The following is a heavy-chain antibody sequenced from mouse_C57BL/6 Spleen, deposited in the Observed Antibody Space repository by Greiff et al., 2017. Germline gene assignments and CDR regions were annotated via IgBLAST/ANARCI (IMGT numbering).Heavy chain of an antibody. V-gene: IGHV1-18*01. Sequence: EVQLQQSGPELVKPGASVKIPCKASGYTFTDYNMDWVQQSHGKSLEWIGDINPNNGGTIYNQKFKGKATLTVDKSSSTAYMELRSLTSEDTAVYYWARAAYYSNPFADWGQGTLVTVSA. D-gene: IGHD2-5*01. CDR2: INPNNGGT. J-gene: IGHJ3*01. CDR1: GYTFTDYN. CDR3: ARAAYYSNPFAD.